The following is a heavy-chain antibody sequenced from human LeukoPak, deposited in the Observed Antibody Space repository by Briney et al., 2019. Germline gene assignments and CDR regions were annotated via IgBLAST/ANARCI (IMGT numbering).Heavy chain of an antibody. CDR3: ARHRSSGWHDY. CDR2: IYYSGST. V-gene: IGHV4-39*01. J-gene: IGHJ4*02. D-gene: IGHD6-19*01. CDR1: GGSFSSYY. Sequence: SETLSLTCAVYGGSFSSYYWGWIRQPPGKGLEWIGSIYYSGSTYYNPSLKSRVTISVDTSKNQFSLKLSSVTAADTAVYYCARHRSSGWHDYWGQGTLVTVSS.